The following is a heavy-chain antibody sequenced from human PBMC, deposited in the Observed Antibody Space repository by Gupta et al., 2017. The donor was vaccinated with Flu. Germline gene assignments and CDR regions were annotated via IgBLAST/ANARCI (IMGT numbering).Heavy chain of an antibody. CDR3: TRARYGSTYGMDV. V-gene: IGHV3-74*01. Sequence: VRQAPGKGPVWVSFINSEGRNIAYADSVKGRFTISRDNAKNTLYLEMNSLRVEDTAVYYCTRARYGSTYGMDVWGQGTTVTVSS. J-gene: IGHJ6*02. CDR2: INSEGRNI. D-gene: IGHD3-9*01.